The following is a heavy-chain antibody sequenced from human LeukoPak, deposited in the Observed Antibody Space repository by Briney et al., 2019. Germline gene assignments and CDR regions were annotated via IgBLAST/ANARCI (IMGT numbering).Heavy chain of an antibody. CDR1: GGSISSYY. D-gene: IGHD4-23*01. CDR2: IYTSGST. V-gene: IGHV4-4*07. CDR3: ARDGKVTPSYYYYYMDV. J-gene: IGHJ6*03. Sequence: PSEXXSLTCTVSGGSISSYYWSWVRQPAGKGLEWIGRIYTSGSTNYNPSLKSRVTMSVDTSKNQFSLKLSSVTAADTAVYYCARDGKVTPSYYYYYMDVWGKGTTVTVSS.